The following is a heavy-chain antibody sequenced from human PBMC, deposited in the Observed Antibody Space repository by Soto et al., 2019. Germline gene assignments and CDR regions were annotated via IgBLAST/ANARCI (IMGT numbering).Heavy chain of an antibody. CDR2: VSGSGDST. J-gene: IGHJ4*02. Sequence: EVQLLESGGGLAQPGGSLRLSCAASAFTFSSYAMSWVRQAPGKGLEWVSAVSGSGDSTYYADSVKGRFTISRDNSKNTLYQQMNSLKADNTAVYYCAEGRASDCPGCTHGYWGQGTLVTVSS. CDR1: AFTFSSYA. CDR3: AEGRASDCPGCTHGY. V-gene: IGHV3-23*01. D-gene: IGHD2-21*02.